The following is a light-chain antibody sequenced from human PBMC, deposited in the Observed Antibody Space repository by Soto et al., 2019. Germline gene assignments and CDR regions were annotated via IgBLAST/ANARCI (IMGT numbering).Light chain of an antibody. CDR1: QSVSSN. CDR3: QQSNNWLHP. CDR2: GAS. V-gene: IGKV3-15*01. Sequence: EIVVTLSPATLSVSPGERATLSCRASQSVSSNLAWYQQKPGQAPRLLIYGASTRATGIPARFSGSGSGTEFTLTISCLQSEDVAVYYCQQSNNWLHPFGEGTKVDIK. J-gene: IGKJ1*01.